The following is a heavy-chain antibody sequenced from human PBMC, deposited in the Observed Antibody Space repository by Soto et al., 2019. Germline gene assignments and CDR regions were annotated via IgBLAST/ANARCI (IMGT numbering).Heavy chain of an antibody. Sequence: GGSLRLSCAASGFTFSSYGMHWVRQAPGKGLEWVAVISYDGSNKYYADSVKGRFTISRDNSKNTLYLQMNSLRAEATAVYYCAKEKQSYYDSSGYFDYWGQGTLVTVAS. D-gene: IGHD3-22*01. V-gene: IGHV3-30*18. CDR1: GFTFSSYG. J-gene: IGHJ4*02. CDR2: ISYDGSNK. CDR3: AKEKQSYYDSSGYFDY.